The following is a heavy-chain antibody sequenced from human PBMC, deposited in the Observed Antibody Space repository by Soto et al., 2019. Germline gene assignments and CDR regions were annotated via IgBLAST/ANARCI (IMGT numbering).Heavy chain of an antibody. V-gene: IGHV4-59*01. CDR2: IYYSGST. Sequence: SETLSLTCTVPGGSISSYYWSWIRQPPGKGLEWIGYIYYSGSTNYNPSLKSRVTISVDTSKNQFSLKLSSVTAADTAVYYCARETAMVSFDYWGQGTLVTVSS. CDR3: ARETAMVSFDY. J-gene: IGHJ4*02. CDR1: GGSISSYY. D-gene: IGHD5-18*01.